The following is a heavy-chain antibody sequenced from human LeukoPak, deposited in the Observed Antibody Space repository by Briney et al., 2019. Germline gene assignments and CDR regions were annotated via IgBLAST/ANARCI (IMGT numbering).Heavy chain of an antibody. J-gene: IGHJ6*02. CDR1: GFTFSSYG. D-gene: IGHD5-24*01. V-gene: IGHV3-30*18. CDR2: ISYDESNK. Sequence: GGSLRLSCAASGFTFSSYGMHWVRQAPGKGPEWVAVISYDESNKYYADYVKGRFTISRDNSKNTLYLQMNSLRAEDTAVYYCAKDNRDGYQFYYYYGMDVWGQGTTVTVSS. CDR3: AKDNRDGYQFYYYYGMDV.